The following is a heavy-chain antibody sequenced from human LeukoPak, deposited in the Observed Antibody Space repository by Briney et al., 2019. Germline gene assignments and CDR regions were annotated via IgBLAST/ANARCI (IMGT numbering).Heavy chain of an antibody. V-gene: IGHV3-53*01. D-gene: IGHD5-24*01. CDR1: ECTVSSNY. CDR3: TRDQMNY. Sequence: GGSLRLSCTASECTVSSNYMLWVRQAPGKGLEWVSLIFSNGDTHYADSVKGRFTISRDTSKNTVSLQMNSLRVEDTAMYYCTRDQMNYWGQGTLVTVSS. CDR2: IFSNGDT. J-gene: IGHJ4*02.